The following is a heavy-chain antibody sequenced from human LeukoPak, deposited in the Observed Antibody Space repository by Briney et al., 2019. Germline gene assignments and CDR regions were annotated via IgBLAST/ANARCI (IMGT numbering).Heavy chain of an antibody. J-gene: IGHJ4*02. D-gene: IGHD3-10*01. CDR3: ARHRRFGELLDY. Sequence: SETLSLTCTVSGGSISSYYWSWIRQPPGKGLEWIGYIYYSGSTNYNPSLKSRVTISVDTSKNQFSLKLSSVTAADTAVYYCARHRRFGELLDYWGQGTLVTVSS. CDR1: GGSISSYY. V-gene: IGHV4-59*08. CDR2: IYYSGST.